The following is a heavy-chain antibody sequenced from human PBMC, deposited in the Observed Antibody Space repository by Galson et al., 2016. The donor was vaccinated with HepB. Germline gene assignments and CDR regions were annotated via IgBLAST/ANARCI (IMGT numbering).Heavy chain of an antibody. D-gene: IGHD2-2*01. CDR2: IGGSGKNT. CDR3: TRVGPTGNCFDY. J-gene: IGHJ4*02. Sequence: SLRLSCAASGFTFSGYAMSWVRQAPGKGLEWVSSIGGSGKNTYQAASVRGRFSVSSNTSKNTLSLQMNTLRAEDTAIYSCTRVGPTGNCFDYWGQGALVTVSS. V-gene: IGHV3-23*01. CDR1: GFTFSGYA.